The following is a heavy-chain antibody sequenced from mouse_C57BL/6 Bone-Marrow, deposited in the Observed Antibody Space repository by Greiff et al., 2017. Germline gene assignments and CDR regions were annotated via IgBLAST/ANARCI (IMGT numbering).Heavy chain of an antibody. CDR1: GSTFTSYW. Sequence: VQLQQPGAELVKPGASVKLSCKASGSTFTSYWMQWVKQRPGQGLEWIGEIDPSDSYTNYNQKFKGKATLTVATSSSTAYMKLRSLKSENSAVYYCERGNGGDYWGQGTTLTVAS. V-gene: IGHV1-50*01. CDR3: ERGNGGDY. J-gene: IGHJ2*01. CDR2: IDPSDSYT.